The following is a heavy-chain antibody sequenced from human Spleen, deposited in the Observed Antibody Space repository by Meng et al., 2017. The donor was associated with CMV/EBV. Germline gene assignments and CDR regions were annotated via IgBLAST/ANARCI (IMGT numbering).Heavy chain of an antibody. Sequence: SLKISCAASGFTFDDYAMHWDRQAPGKGLEWVSGISWNSGSIGYADSVKGRFTISRDNAKNSLYLQMNSLRAEDTALYYCAKDLGAHLYYFDYWGQGTLVTVSS. CDR3: AKDLGAHLYYFDY. CDR2: ISWNSGSI. J-gene: IGHJ4*02. CDR1: GFTFDDYA. V-gene: IGHV3-9*01. D-gene: IGHD3-10*01.